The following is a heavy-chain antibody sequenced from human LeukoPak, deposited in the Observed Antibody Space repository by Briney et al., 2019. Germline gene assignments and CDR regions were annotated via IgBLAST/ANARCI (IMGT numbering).Heavy chain of an antibody. CDR3: TRESYYDSSGYGDY. V-gene: IGHV3-49*03. D-gene: IGHD3-22*01. CDR2: IRSKAYGGTT. Sequence: PGRSLRLSCTASGFTFGDYAMSWFRQAPGKGLEGVGFIRSKAYGGTTEYAASVKGRYTISRDDSKSIAYLQMNSLKTEDTAVYYCTRESYYDSSGYGDYWGQGTLVTVSS. CDR1: GFTFGDYA. J-gene: IGHJ4*02.